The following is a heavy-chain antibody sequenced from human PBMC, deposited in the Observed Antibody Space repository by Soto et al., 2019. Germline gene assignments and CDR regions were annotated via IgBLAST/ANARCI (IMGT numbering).Heavy chain of an antibody. CDR2: INHSGST. J-gene: IGHJ6*03. V-gene: IGHV4-34*01. CDR1: GGSFSGYY. Sequence: SETLSLTCAVYGGSFSGYYWSWIRQPPGKGLEWIGEINHSGSTNYNPSLKSRVTISVDTSKNQFSLKLSSVTAADTGVYYCARGPIVVVPAATGPNYYMDVWGKGTTVTVSS. CDR3: ARGPIVVVPAATGPNYYMDV. D-gene: IGHD2-2*01.